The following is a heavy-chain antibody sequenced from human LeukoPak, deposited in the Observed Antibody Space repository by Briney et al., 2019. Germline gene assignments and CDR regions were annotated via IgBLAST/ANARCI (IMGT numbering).Heavy chain of an antibody. CDR3: AREGEVGVHYFDY. CDR1: GYSFTSYW. V-gene: IGHV5-51*01. D-gene: IGHD1-26*01. Sequence: GESLKISCQGSGYSFTSYWIAWVRQMPGKGLEWVGIIYPGDSDTRYSPSFQGQVTFSADKSISTAYLQWSSLKASDTAMYYCAREGEVGVHYFDYWGQGTLVTVSS. CDR2: IYPGDSDT. J-gene: IGHJ4*02.